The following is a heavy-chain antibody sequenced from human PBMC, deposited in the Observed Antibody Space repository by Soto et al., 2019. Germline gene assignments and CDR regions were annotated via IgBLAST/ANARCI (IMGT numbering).Heavy chain of an antibody. Sequence: QVQLVQSGAEVKKPGSSVKVSCKASGGTFSSYTISWVRQAPGQGLEWMGRIIPILGIANYAQKFQGRATITADKSTSTAYMELISLRSEDTAVYYCASSGGTTGTTVYYYYYYMDVWGKGTTVTVSS. D-gene: IGHD1-1*01. CDR2: IIPILGIA. J-gene: IGHJ6*03. CDR1: GGTFSSYT. CDR3: ASSGGTTGTTVYYYYYYMDV. V-gene: IGHV1-69*02.